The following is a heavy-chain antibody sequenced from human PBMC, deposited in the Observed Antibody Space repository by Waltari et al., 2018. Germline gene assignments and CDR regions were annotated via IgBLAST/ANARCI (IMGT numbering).Heavy chain of an antibody. CDR2: IYWNDDK. Sequence: QITLKESGPTLVKPTQTLTLTCTFSGFSLSTSGVGVGWIRQPPGKALEWLALIYWNDDKRYSPSLKSGLTITKDTSKNQVVLTMTNMDPVDTATYYCAHRGGNSPTNWFDPWGQGTLVTVSS. CDR3: AHRGGNSPTNWFDP. V-gene: IGHV2-5*01. J-gene: IGHJ5*02. CDR1: GFSLSTSGVG. D-gene: IGHD2-21*02.